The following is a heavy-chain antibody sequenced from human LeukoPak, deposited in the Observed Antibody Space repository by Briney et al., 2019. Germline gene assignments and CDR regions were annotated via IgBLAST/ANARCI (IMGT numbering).Heavy chain of an antibody. Sequence: ASVQVSCKASGYTFTSYDINWVRQATGQGLEWMGWMNPNSGNTGYAQKFQGRVTMTRNTSISTAYMELSSLRSEHTAVYYCARTLTSLYSDSSGSSFRYWAQGTLVTVSS. V-gene: IGHV1-8*01. CDR2: MNPNSGNT. CDR1: GYTFTSYD. CDR3: ARTLTSLYSDSSGSSFRY. D-gene: IGHD3-22*01. J-gene: IGHJ4*02.